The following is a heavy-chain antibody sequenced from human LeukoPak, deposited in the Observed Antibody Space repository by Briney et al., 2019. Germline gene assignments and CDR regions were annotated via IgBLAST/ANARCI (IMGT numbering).Heavy chain of an antibody. CDR1: GGSISSSGYY. CDR3: ARMKAYGSGSDYAKYNWFDP. Sequence: SETLSLTCTVSGGSISSSGYYWGWIRQPPGKGLEWIGSIYYSGSTYYNPSLKSRVTISVDTSKNQFSLKLSSVTAADTAVYYCARMKAYGSGSDYAKYNWFDPWGQGTLVTVSS. D-gene: IGHD3-10*01. CDR2: IYYSGST. V-gene: IGHV4-39*01. J-gene: IGHJ5*02.